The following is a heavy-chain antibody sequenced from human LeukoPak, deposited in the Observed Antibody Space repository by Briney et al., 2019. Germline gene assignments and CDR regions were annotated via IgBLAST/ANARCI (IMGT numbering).Heavy chain of an antibody. CDR1: GGSISSHY. V-gene: IGHV4-59*11. Sequence: SETLSLTCTVSGGSISSHYWSWIRQPPGKGLEWIGYIYYSGSTNYNPSLKSRVTISVDTSKNQFSLKLSSVTAADTAVYYCARGNRARGYYYYYYMDVWGKGTTVTVSS. CDR2: IYYSGST. J-gene: IGHJ6*03. CDR3: ARGNRARGYYYYYYMDV. D-gene: IGHD2/OR15-2a*01.